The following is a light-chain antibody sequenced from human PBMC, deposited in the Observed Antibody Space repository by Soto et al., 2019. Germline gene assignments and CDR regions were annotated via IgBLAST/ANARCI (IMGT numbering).Light chain of an antibody. CDR2: EVS. Sequence: QSALTQPPSASGSPGQSVTISCTGTSSDVGGYNYVSWYQQHPGKAPKLMIYEVSKRTSGVPERFSGSKSGNTASLTVSGLQAEDEADYYCSSYAGSNKSVFGTGTKLTVL. CDR3: SSYAGSNKSV. CDR1: SSDVGGYNY. V-gene: IGLV2-8*01. J-gene: IGLJ1*01.